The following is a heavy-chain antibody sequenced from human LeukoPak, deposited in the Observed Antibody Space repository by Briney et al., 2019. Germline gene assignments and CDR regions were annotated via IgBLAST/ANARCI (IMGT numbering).Heavy chain of an antibody. J-gene: IGHJ6*03. CDR2: INSSSSNI. CDR3: ARLENYDFWSSYVPHYYMDG. Sequence: PGGSLRLSCAASGFTFRRYIMHWVRQAPGKGLAWVSYINSSSSNIYYADSVKGRFTISRDNAKNSLYLQMNSLRAEDTAVYYCARLENYDFWSSYVPHYYMDGWGKGTTVT. V-gene: IGHV3-48*01. CDR1: GFTFRRYI. D-gene: IGHD3-3*01.